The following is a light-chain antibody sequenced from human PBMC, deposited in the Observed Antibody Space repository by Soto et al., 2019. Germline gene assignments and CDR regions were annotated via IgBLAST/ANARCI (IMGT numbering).Light chain of an antibody. CDR1: QTINNK. CDR3: QQYDTYYRYT. CDR2: DGY. Sequence: DIQMTQSPSTLSSSVGERVTITCRASQTINNKFAWCHKKQRKAPKLLIYDGYTLESAVTPRLSGSRSGTEYTIPTSSLQPDDVANYYYQQYDTYYRYTFGQGTKLDIK. V-gene: IGKV1-5*01. J-gene: IGKJ2*01.